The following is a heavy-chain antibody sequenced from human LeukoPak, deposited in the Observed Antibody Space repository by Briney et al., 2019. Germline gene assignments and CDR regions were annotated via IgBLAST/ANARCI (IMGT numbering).Heavy chain of an antibody. Sequence: SVKVSCKASGDTFSSYAISWVRQAPGQGLEWMGGIIPIFGTANYAQKFQGRVTITTDESTSTAYMELSSLRSDDTTVYYCGSYHFSESSGYYRVGYYFDYWGQGTLVTVSS. V-gene: IGHV1-69*05. D-gene: IGHD3-22*01. CDR3: GSYHFSESSGYYRVGYYFDY. CDR1: GDTFSSYA. J-gene: IGHJ4*02. CDR2: IIPIFGTA.